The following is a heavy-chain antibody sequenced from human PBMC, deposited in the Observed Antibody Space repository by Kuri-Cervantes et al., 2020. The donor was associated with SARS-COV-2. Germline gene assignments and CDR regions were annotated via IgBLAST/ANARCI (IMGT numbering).Heavy chain of an antibody. D-gene: IGHD1-26*01. Sequence: GESLKISCAASGFTFSRSTMHWVRQAPGKGQEWVALIWYDGSVEYYGDSVKGRFTISRDNSKNTLYLQMNSLRAEDTAVYYCARDIVPVGATYDAFDIWGQGTMVTVSS. CDR3: ARDIVPVGATYDAFDI. V-gene: IGHV3-33*08. CDR1: GFTFSRST. CDR2: IWYDGSVE. J-gene: IGHJ3*02.